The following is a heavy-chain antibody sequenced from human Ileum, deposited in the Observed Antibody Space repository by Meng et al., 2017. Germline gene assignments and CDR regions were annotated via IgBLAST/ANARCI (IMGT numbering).Heavy chain of an antibody. J-gene: IGHJ5*02. CDR1: GFTFSDYF. Sequence: GESLKISCAASGFTFSDYFMTWIRQAPGKGLEWVSYINGSGTTIHYADSVKGRFTISRDNAKNSLYLQMNSLRAEDTAVYYCARRGVTYCSTTSCFPTWFDPWGQGTLVTGAS. CDR2: INGSGTTI. V-gene: IGHV3-11*04. CDR3: ARRGVTYCSTTSCFPTWFDP. D-gene: IGHD2-2*01.